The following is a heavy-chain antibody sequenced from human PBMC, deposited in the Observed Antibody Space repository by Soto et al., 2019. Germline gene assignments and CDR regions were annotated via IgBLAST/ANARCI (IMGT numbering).Heavy chain of an antibody. J-gene: IGHJ3*02. D-gene: IGHD2-8*01. V-gene: IGHV3-9*01. CDR1: GFTFDDYA. CDR3: TKCIEMGLLMAAFDI. Sequence: EVQLVESGGGLVQPGRSLRLSCAASGFTFDDYAMYWVRQAPGKGLEWVSGISWNSGSIDYADSVKGRFTISRDNARNSRYLQMNSLRPEDTAVYYCTKCIEMGLLMAAFDIWGQGTMVTVSS. CDR2: ISWNSGSI.